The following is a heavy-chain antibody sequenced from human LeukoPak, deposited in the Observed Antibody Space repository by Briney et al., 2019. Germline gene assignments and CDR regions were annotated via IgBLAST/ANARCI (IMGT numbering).Heavy chain of an antibody. J-gene: IGHJ4*02. D-gene: IGHD6-6*01. V-gene: IGHV1-2*02. CDR3: ARDGGRAALDY. CDR2: INLNSGGT. Sequence: ASVKVSCKASGYTFTGHYMHWVRQAPGQGLEWMGWINLNSGGTYYAQKFQGRVTMTRDTSISTAYMDLSSLRCDDTAVYYCARDGGRAALDYWGQGTLVTVSS. CDR1: GYTFTGHY.